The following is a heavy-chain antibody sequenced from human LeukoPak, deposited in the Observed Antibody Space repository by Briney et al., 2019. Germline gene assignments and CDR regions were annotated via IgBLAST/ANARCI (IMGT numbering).Heavy chain of an antibody. D-gene: IGHD4-17*01. CDR1: GYSISSGYY. Sequence: SETLSLTCTVSGYSISSGYYWGWIRQPPGKGLEWIGIIYHSGSTYYNPSLKSRVTISVDTSKNQFSLKLSSVTAADTAVYYCASCEAYGDPGGDDAFDIWGQGTMVTVSS. V-gene: IGHV4-38-2*02. CDR2: IYHSGST. CDR3: ASCEAYGDPGGDDAFDI. J-gene: IGHJ3*02.